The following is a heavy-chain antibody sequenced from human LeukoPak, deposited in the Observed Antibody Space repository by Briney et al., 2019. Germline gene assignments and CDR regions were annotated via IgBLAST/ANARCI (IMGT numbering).Heavy chain of an antibody. Sequence: GGSLRLSCAASGFTFNAYGMHWVRQAPGKGLEWVAFISYDRSDKYYADSVKGRSTISRDNSKNTLYLQMNGLRAEDTAVYYCARLAYCGGDCYWYYFDYWGQGTLVTVSS. CDR2: ISYDRSDK. CDR1: GFTFNAYG. V-gene: IGHV3-30*19. CDR3: ARLAYCGGDCYWYYFDY. J-gene: IGHJ4*02. D-gene: IGHD2-21*01.